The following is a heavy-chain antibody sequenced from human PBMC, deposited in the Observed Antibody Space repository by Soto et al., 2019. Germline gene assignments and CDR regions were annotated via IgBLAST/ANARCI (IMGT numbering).Heavy chain of an antibody. CDR3: ARDRWGLKGYFDY. CDR2: IYYSGST. V-gene: IGHV4-59*01. D-gene: IGHD3-16*01. CDR1: GGSISSYY. J-gene: IGHJ4*02. Sequence: QVQLQESGPGLVKPSETLSLTCTVSGGSISSYYWSWIRQPPGKGLEWIGYIYYSGSTNYNPSLKSRVTISVDTSKNHFSLKLSSVTSADTAVYYCARDRWGLKGYFDYWCQGTLVTVSS.